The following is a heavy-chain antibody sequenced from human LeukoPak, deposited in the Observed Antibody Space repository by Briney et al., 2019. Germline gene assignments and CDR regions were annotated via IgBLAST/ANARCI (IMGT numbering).Heavy chain of an antibody. Sequence: GGSLRLSCAASGFTFSSHDMGWVRHAPGKGREWVSAIGGSGGGTYYADSVKGRFTISRDNSKNTLYLQTNSPSAEDTALYYCARDPGVVAFHYFDYWGQGALVTVSS. CDR2: IGGSGGGT. V-gene: IGHV3-23*01. D-gene: IGHD3-3*01. CDR1: GFTFSSHD. J-gene: IGHJ4*02. CDR3: ARDPGVVAFHYFDY.